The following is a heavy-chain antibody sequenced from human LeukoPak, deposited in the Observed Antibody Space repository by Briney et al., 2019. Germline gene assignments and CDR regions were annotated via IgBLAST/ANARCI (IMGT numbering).Heavy chain of an antibody. V-gene: IGHV5-10-1*01. CDR2: IDPSDSYI. D-gene: IGHD3-3*01. CDR1: GYSFTSYW. Sequence: GASLRISCKGSGYSFTSYWISWVRQMPEKGLEWMGRIDPSDSYINYSPSFQGHVTISADKSISTAYLQWSSLKASDTAMYYCARLDNRGYYDFWSGPSYGMDVWGQGTTVTVSS. J-gene: IGHJ6*02. CDR3: ARLDNRGYYDFWSGPSYGMDV.